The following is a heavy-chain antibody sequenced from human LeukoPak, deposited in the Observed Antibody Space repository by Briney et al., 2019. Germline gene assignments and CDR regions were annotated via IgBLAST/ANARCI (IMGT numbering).Heavy chain of an antibody. CDR2: INPSGGST. CDR3: ARGIVVETGVGDFDY. D-gene: IGHD3-22*01. CDR1: GYTFTSYG. J-gene: IGHJ4*02. Sequence: ASVKVSCKASGYTFTSYGISWVRQAPGQGLEWMGIINPSGGSTSYAQKFQGRVTMTRDMSTSTVYMELSSLRSEDTAVYYCARGIVVETGVGDFDYWGQGTLVTVSS. V-gene: IGHV1-46*01.